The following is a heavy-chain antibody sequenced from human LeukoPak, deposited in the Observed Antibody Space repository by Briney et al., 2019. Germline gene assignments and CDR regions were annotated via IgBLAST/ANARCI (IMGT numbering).Heavy chain of an antibody. V-gene: IGHV1-8*03. D-gene: IGHD6-25*01. CDR2: MNPNNGDS. CDR3: ARTTSFTASGYDY. J-gene: IGHJ4*02. Sequence: GASVKVSCKACGYTFTWVRQATGQGLEWMGWMNPNNGDSGYAQKFQGRVTITRDTSISTSYMELRSLRSDDTAVYFCARTTSFTASGYDYWGQGTLVTVSS. CDR1: GYTFT.